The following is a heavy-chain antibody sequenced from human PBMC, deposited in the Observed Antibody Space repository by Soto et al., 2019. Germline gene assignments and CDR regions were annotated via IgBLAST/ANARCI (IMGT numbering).Heavy chain of an antibody. D-gene: IGHD3-3*02. CDR2: IKQGGGGK. V-gene: IGHV3-7*03. CDR1: GFTFSDYW. J-gene: IGHJ4*02. CDR3: AKEPFLEWFSAPYFVY. Sequence: GSLRLSCAGSGFTFSDYWMNWVRQAPGKGLEWVSNIKQGGGGKYYVDSVKGRFTISRDNAKNTLYLQMNSLRAEDTAVYYCAKEPFLEWFSAPYFVYWGQGTLVTVSS.